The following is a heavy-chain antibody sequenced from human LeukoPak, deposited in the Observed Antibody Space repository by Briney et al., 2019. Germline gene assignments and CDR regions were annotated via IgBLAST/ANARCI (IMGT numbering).Heavy chain of an antibody. CDR1: GFTFSSYG. CDR2: ISYDGSNK. D-gene: IGHD3-9*01. CDR3: AKGRGDILTGYYYFDY. V-gene: IGHV3-30*18. Sequence: PGGSLRLSCAASGFTFSSYGMHWVRQAPGKGLEWVAVISYDGSNKYYADSVMGRFTISRDNSKNTLYLQMNSLRAEDTAVYYCAKGRGDILTGYYYFDYWGQGTLVTVSS. J-gene: IGHJ4*02.